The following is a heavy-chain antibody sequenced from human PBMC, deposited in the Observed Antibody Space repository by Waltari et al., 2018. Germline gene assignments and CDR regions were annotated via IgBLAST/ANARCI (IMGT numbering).Heavy chain of an antibody. CDR1: GDTFNDPFNSFT. J-gene: IGHJ5*02. V-gene: IGHV1-69*15. D-gene: IGHD1-26*01. CDR2: IIPIFDTT. Sequence: QVQLVQSGAEVKKPGSSVKVSCRASGDTFNDPFNSFTISWVRQAPGQGLEWMGRIIPIFDTTNYAQKFQDRVTLTADESTGTTYMELNSLRSEDTAVYYCTRDHFANSGGFDPWGQGTLVTVSS. CDR3: TRDHFANSGGFDP.